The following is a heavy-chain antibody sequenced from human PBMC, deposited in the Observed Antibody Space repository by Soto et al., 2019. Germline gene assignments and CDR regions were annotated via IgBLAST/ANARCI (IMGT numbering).Heavy chain of an antibody. J-gene: IGHJ6*02. CDR3: ARSYDSSGYYYYAMDV. D-gene: IGHD3-22*01. CDR2: IYSSGST. CDR1: GGSVRSGNYY. Sequence: PSETLSLTCIVSGGSVRSGNYYWNWIRQPPGKGLEWIGYIYSSGSTKYSPSLKSRVTISVDTSNNQFSLNLRSVTAADTAVYYCARSYDSSGYYYYAMDVWGQGTTVTVSS. V-gene: IGHV4-61*01.